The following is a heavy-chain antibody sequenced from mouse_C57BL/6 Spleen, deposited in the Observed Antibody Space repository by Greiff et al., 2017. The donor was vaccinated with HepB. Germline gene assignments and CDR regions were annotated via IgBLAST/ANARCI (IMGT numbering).Heavy chain of an antibody. D-gene: IGHD1-1*01. CDR1: GYTFTSYW. J-gene: IGHJ2*01. V-gene: IGHV1-55*01. Sequence: VQLQQPGAELVKPGASVKMSCKASGYTFTSYWITWVKQRPGQGLEWIGDIYPGSGSTNYNEKFKSKATLTVDTSSSTAYMPLSSLTSEDSAVYYCATTYPYDGSTWGYDFDYWGQGTTLTVAS. CDR3: ATTYPYDGSTWGYDFDY. CDR2: IYPGSGST.